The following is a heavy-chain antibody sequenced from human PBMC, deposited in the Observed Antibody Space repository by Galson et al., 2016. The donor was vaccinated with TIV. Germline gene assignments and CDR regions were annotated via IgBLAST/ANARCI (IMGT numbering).Heavy chain of an antibody. CDR1: GFTFDGYA. J-gene: IGHJ6*03. V-gene: IGHV3-9*01. CDR3: AKGQLRAARRFYYMDV. D-gene: IGHD1-1*01. Sequence: SLRLSCAASGFTFDGYAMHWVRQVPGRGLEWVSVISWNSGSTVYADSVKGRFIISGDNAKNSLYLQMNSLRAEDTALYYCAKGQLRAARRFYYMDVWGKGTTVTVSS. CDR2: ISWNSGST.